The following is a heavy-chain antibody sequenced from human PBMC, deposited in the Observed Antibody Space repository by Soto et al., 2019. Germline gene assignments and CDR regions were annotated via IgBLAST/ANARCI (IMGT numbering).Heavy chain of an antibody. CDR1: GFTFSRYW. J-gene: IGHJ5*02. CDR2: ASPDGTST. D-gene: IGHD3-10*01. CDR3: TRHGSGDYFLFDP. V-gene: IGHV3-74*01. Sequence: LRLSCAASGFTFSRYWMHWVRQAPGKGLEWVSRASPDGTSTSYADSVKGRFTISRDNAKNTLFMQMNSLRAEDTAVYYCTRHGSGDYFLFDPWGQGTLVTVSS.